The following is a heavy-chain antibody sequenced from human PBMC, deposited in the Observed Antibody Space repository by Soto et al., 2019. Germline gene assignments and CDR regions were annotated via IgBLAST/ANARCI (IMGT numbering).Heavy chain of an antibody. J-gene: IGHJ4*02. V-gene: IGHV1-69*13. Sequence: SLKVSCKTSEGTFSSYAISWVRQAPAQGLEWMGGIIPIFGTANYAQKFQGRVTITADESTSTAYMERSSLRSEDTGVYYCAKAVVEDSSGWYSFYFDYWGQGTRVTVSS. CDR1: EGTFSSYA. CDR2: IIPIFGTA. CDR3: AKAVVEDSSGWYSFYFDY. D-gene: IGHD6-19*01.